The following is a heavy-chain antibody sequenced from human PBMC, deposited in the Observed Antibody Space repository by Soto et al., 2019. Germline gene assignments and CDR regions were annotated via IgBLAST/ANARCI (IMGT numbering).Heavy chain of an antibody. V-gene: IGHV1-8*01. CDR1: GYTSTSYD. D-gene: IGHD5-12*01. CDR3: ARGSRRWLQFGNY. Sequence: ASVKVSCKASGYTSTSYDINWVRQATGQGLEWMGWMSPNSGNTGYAQKFQGRVTMTRNTSISTAYMELSSLRSEDTAVYYCARGSRRWLQFGNYWGQGTLVTVSS. J-gene: IGHJ4*02. CDR2: MSPNSGNT.